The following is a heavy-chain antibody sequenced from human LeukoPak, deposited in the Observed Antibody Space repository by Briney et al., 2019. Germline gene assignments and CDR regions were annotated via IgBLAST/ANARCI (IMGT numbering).Heavy chain of an antibody. CDR3: AKDLSLTAIPDAFDI. D-gene: IGHD2-21*02. V-gene: IGHV3-23*01. J-gene: IGHJ3*02. CDR2: ISGSGGST. CDR1: GFTFSSYA. Sequence: GGSLRLSCAASGFTFSSYAMSWVHQAPGKGLEWVSGISGSGGSTYYADSVKGRFTISRDNSKNTLYLQMNSLRAEDTAVYYCAKDLSLTAIPDAFDIWGQGTMVTVSS.